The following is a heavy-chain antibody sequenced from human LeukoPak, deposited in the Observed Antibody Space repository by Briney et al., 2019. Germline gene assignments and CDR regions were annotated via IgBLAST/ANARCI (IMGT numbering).Heavy chain of an antibody. J-gene: IGHJ4*02. V-gene: IGHV4-59*01. CDR3: ARVYYDILTGYSIFDY. CDR1: GGSISSYY. D-gene: IGHD3-9*01. CDR2: IYYSGST. Sequence: PSETLSLTCTVSGGSISSYYWSWIRQPPGKGLEWIGYIYYSGSTNYNPSLKSRVTISVDTSKNQFSLKLSSVTAADTAVYYCARVYYDILTGYSIFDYWGQGTLVTVSS.